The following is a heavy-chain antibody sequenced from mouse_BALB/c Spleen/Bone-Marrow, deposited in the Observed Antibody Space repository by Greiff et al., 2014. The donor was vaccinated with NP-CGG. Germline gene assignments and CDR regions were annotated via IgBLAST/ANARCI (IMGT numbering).Heavy chain of an antibody. J-gene: IGHJ3*01. V-gene: IGHV14-1*02. CDR1: GFNIKDYY. CDR3: APYYGNYGCAD. D-gene: IGHD2-10*01. Sequence: VQLQQSGAEFVRPGALVKLSCKGSGFNIKDYYMHWVKQRPEQGLEWIGWIDPENGYTIFDPKFQGKASITADTSSNTAYLQLSSLTSKDTAVYYCAPYYGNYGCADWGQGTLVTVSA. CDR2: IDPENGYT.